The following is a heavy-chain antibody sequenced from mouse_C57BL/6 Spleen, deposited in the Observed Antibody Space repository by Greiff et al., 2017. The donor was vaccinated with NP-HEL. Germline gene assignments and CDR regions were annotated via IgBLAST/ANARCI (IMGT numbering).Heavy chain of an antibody. CDR3: ARRGLRYWYFDV. D-gene: IGHD1-1*01. CDR2: ISDGGSYT. V-gene: IGHV5-4*03. CDR1: GFTFSSYA. J-gene: IGHJ1*03. Sequence: EVKLMESGGGLVKPGGSLKLSCAASGFTFSSYAMSWVRQTPEKRLEWVATISDGGSYTYYPDNVKGRFTISRDNAKNNLYLQMSHLKSEDTAMYYCARRGLRYWYFDVWGTGTTVTVSS.